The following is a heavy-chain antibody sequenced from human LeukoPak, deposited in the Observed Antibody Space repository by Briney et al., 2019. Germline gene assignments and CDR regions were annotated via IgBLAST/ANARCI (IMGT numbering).Heavy chain of an antibody. J-gene: IGHJ4*02. CDR2: IYHIGNT. V-gene: IGHV4-4*02. D-gene: IGHD2/OR15-2a*01. Sequence: SGTLSLTCAVSGGSISSNNWWSWVRQPPGKGLEWIREIYHIGNTNYNPSLKSRVTISVDKSNNQFSLKLNSVTAADTAVYYCASHGAFYLAYWGQGTLVTVSS. CDR3: ASHGAFYLAY. CDR1: GGSISSNNW.